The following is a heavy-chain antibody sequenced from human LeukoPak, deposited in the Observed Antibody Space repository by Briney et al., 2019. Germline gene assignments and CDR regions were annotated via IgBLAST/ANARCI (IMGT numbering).Heavy chain of an antibody. CDR3: ARGFELNDAFDI. CDR1: GGSISSDSYY. D-gene: IGHD3-10*01. CDR2: IYYSGST. V-gene: IGHV4-39*07. Sequence: SETLSLTCTVSGGSISSDSYYWGWIRQPPGKGLEWIGSIYYSGSTYYNPSLKSRVTISVDTSKNQFSLKLSSVTAADTAVYYCARGFELNDAFDIWGQGTMVTVSS. J-gene: IGHJ3*02.